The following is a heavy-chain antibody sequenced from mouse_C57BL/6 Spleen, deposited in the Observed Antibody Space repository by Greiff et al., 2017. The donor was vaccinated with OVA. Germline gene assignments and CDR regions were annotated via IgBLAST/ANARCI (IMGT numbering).Heavy chain of an antibody. J-gene: IGHJ2*01. D-gene: IGHD2-3*01. CDR3: SRGVYAGYPYYVDY. CDR2: INPSNGGT. CDR1: GYTFTSYW. Sequence: QVQLQQPGPELVKPGASVKLSCKASGYTFTSYWMNWVKQRPGQGLEWIGNINPSNGGTTSNEKFKSKATLTVAQSSSAAYMQLSSLTSEDSAVYYCSRGVYAGYPYYVDYWGQGTTLTVSS. V-gene: IGHV1-53*01.